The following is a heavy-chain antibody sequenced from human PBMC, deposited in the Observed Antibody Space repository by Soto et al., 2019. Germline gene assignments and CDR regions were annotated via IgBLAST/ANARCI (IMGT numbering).Heavy chain of an antibody. CDR1: GYTSTSYY. D-gene: IGHD6-13*01. Sequence: ASVKVSCKASGYTSTSYYMHLVRQAPGQGLEWMGIINPSGGSTSYAQKFQGRVTMTRDTSTSTVYMELSSLRSEDTAVYYCARDSIAAAGIYGMDVWGQGTTVTVSS. CDR3: ARDSIAAAGIYGMDV. V-gene: IGHV1-46*03. J-gene: IGHJ6*02. CDR2: INPSGGST.